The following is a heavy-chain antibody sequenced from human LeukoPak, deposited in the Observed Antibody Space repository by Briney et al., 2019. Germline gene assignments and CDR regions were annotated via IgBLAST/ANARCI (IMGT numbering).Heavy chain of an antibody. CDR3: ARDWYSSGPFDY. Sequence: GGSLRLSCAASGFTFSTSWMSWVRQAPGKGLEWVANIRKDASQIYYVDSVRGRFTISRDNAKNSLYLQMNSLRAEDTAVYYCARDWYSSGPFDYWGQGTLVTVSS. CDR1: GFTFSTSW. V-gene: IGHV3-7*01. CDR2: IRKDASQI. D-gene: IGHD6-19*01. J-gene: IGHJ4*02.